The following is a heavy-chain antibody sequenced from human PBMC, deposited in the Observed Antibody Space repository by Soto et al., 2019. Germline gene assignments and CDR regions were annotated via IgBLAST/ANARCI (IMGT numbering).Heavy chain of an antibody. J-gene: IGHJ5*02. D-gene: IGHD3-9*01. Sequence: QVQLVQSGAEVKKPGASVKVSCKASGYTFTSYGISWVRQAPGQGLEWMGWISAYNGNTNYAQKLQGRVTMTTDTATSTAYMELRSLRTDHTAVYYCARDRGDILTGANWFDPWGQGTLVTVSS. CDR1: GYTFTSYG. CDR3: ARDRGDILTGANWFDP. V-gene: IGHV1-18*01. CDR2: ISAYNGNT.